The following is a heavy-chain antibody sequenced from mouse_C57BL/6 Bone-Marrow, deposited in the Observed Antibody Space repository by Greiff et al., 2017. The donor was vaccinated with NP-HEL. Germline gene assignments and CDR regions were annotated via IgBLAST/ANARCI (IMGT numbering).Heavy chain of an antibody. Sequence: VKVVESGAELVKPGASVKISCKASGYAFSSYWMNWVKQRPGKGLEWIGQIYPGDGDTNYNGKFKGKATLTADKSSSTAYMQLSSLTSEDSAVYFCARPPITTVVAPYAMDYWGQGTSVTVSS. CDR1: GYAFSSYW. J-gene: IGHJ4*01. V-gene: IGHV1-80*01. CDR3: ARPPITTVVAPYAMDY. D-gene: IGHD1-1*01. CDR2: IYPGDGDT.